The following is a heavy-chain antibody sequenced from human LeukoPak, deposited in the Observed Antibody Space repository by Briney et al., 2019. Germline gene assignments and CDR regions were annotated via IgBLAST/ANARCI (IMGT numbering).Heavy chain of an antibody. J-gene: IGHJ4*02. Sequence: PGGSLRLSCAASGFTFSSYSMNWVRQAPGKGLEWVSSISSSSSYIYYADSVKGRFTISRDNAKNSLYLQMNSLRAEDTAVYYCARAVLREKYYFDYWGQGTLVTVSS. CDR1: GFTFSSYS. CDR2: ISSSSSYI. V-gene: IGHV3-21*01. D-gene: IGHD1-26*01. CDR3: ARAVLREKYYFDY.